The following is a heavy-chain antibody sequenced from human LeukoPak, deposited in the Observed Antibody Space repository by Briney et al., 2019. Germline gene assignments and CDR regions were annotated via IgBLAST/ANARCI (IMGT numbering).Heavy chain of an antibody. V-gene: IGHV4-59*01. CDR1: GGPINSYY. CDR2: IYYSGST. J-gene: IGHJ4*02. CDR3: ARVTGYMIEDYFDY. D-gene: IGHD3-22*01. Sequence: SSETLSLTCTVSGGPINSYYWSWIRQPPGKGLEWIGYIYYSGSTNYNPSLKSRVTISVDTSKNQFSLRLSSVTAADTAVYYCARVTGYMIEDYFDYWGQGTLVTVSS.